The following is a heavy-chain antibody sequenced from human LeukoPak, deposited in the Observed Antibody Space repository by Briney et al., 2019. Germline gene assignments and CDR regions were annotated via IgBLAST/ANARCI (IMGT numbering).Heavy chain of an antibody. V-gene: IGHV3-21*01. CDR2: ISSSSSYI. D-gene: IGHD3-22*01. CDR1: GFTFSSYS. CDR3: ASVSITMIVVGSFDY. Sequence: GGSLRLSCAASGFTFSSYSMNWVRQAPGKGLEWVSSISSSSSYIYYADSVKGRFTISRDDSKNTLYLQMNSLRAEDTAVYYCASVSITMIVVGSFDYWGQGTLVTVSS. J-gene: IGHJ4*02.